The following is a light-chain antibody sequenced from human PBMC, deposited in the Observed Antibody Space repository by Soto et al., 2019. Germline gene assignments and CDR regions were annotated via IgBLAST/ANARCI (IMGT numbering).Light chain of an antibody. CDR3: QQYGGSPRT. CDR1: QSVSNNY. J-gene: IGKJ1*01. CDR2: GAS. Sequence: EIVLTQSPGTLSLSPGDRATLSCRASQSVSNNYLAWYQQKPGQAPRLLIYGASSRATDIPDRFSGSGSGTDFSLTISRLEPEDVAVYYCQQYGGSPRTFGQGTKVEIK. V-gene: IGKV3-20*01.